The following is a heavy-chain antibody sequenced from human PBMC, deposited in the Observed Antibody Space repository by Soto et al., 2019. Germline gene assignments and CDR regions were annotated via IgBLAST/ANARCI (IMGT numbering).Heavy chain of an antibody. CDR1: GFTFSRYW. CDR3: ASRPPESSYYGVFDY. Sequence: GGSLRLSCVGSGFTFSRYWMSWVRQAPGKALEWVANIKQDGGEIHYVDSVKGRFTISRDNAKNSLFLQMNNLRAEDTAVYYCASRPPESSYYGVFDYWGPGTLVTVSS. CDR2: IKQDGGEI. V-gene: IGHV3-7*03. D-gene: IGHD3-3*01. J-gene: IGHJ4*02.